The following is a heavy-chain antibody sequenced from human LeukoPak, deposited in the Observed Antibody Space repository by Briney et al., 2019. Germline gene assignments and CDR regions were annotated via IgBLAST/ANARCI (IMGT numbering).Heavy chain of an antibody. J-gene: IGHJ4*02. CDR2: ISSGSGYI. CDR3: ARGLVGATSVYFDY. Sequence: GGSLRLSCAASGFTFSRYDMSWVRQAPGKGLEWVSSISSGSGYIYQADSVKGRFTISRDNAKNSLYLQMNSLRAEDTAVYYCARGLVGATSVYFDYWGQGTLVTVSS. CDR1: GFTFSRYD. V-gene: IGHV3-21*01. D-gene: IGHD1-26*01.